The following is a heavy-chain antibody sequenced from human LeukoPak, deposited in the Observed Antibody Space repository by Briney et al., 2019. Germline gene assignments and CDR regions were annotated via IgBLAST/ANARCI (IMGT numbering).Heavy chain of an antibody. CDR3: ARGSTMDDAFDI. V-gene: IGHV4-61*02. CDR1: GGSISSGSYY. J-gene: IGHJ3*02. D-gene: IGHD3-10*01. CDR2: IYTSGST. Sequence: SETLSLTCTVSGGSISSGSYYWSWIRQPAGKGLEWIGRIYTSGSTNYNPSLKSRVTISVDTSKNQFSLRLSSVTAADTAVYYCARGSTMDDAFDIWGQGTMVTVSS.